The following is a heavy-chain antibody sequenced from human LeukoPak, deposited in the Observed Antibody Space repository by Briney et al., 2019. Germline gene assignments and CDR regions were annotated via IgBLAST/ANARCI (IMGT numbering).Heavy chain of an antibody. D-gene: IGHD2-15*01. J-gene: IGHJ6*03. V-gene: IGHV3-23*01. CDR2: ISASGGST. CDR3: ARHVHCSGGSCYSKGMHYYYYYMDV. Sequence: GGSLRLSCAASGFTFNIYGMSWVRQAPGKGPEWVSGISASGGSTYYADSVKGRFTISRDNSKNTLYLQMNSLRAEDTAVYYCARHVHCSGGSCYSKGMHYYYYYMDVWGKGTTVTVSS. CDR1: GFTFNIYG.